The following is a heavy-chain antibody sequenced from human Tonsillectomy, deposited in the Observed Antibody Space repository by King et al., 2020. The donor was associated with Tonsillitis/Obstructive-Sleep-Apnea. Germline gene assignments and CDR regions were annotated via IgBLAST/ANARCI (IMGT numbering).Heavy chain of an antibody. J-gene: IGHJ3*02. CDR3: ARGSGRDIVVVPAAGLDAFDI. D-gene: IGHD2-2*01. V-gene: IGHV4-34*01. Sequence: VQLQQWGAGLLEPSETLSLTCAVYGGSFSGYYWSWIRQPPGKGLEWIGEINHSGSTNYNPSLKSRVTISVDTSKNQFSLKLSSVTAADTAVYYCARGSGRDIVVVPAAGLDAFDIWGQGTMVTVSS. CDR1: GGSFSGYY. CDR2: INHSGST.